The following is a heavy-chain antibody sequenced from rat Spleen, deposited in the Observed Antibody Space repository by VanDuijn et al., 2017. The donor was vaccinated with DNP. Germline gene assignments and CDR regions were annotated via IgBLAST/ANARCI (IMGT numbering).Heavy chain of an antibody. D-gene: IGHD1-9*01. CDR2: MWSDGDT. Sequence: QVQLKESGPGLVQPSQTLSLTCTVSGFSFTNYHVHWVRQPPGKGLEWMGVMWSDGDTSYNSALQSRLSINRDTSKSQVFLKMNSLQTEDTAMYFCARYYGYNYYAMDAWGQGTSVTVSS. V-gene: IGHV2-32*01. J-gene: IGHJ4*01. CDR3: ARYYGYNYYAMDA. CDR1: GFSFTNYH.